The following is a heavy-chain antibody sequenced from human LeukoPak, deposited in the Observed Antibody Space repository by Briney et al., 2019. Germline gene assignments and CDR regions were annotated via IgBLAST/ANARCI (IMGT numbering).Heavy chain of an antibody. V-gene: IGHV1-69*06. CDR1: GGTFSSYA. D-gene: IGHD3-22*01. CDR3: ARGYYDSSGSYYFDY. CDR2: IIPIFGTA. Sequence: GASVKVSCKASGGTFSSYAISWVRQAPGQGLEWMGGIIPIFGTANYAQKFQGRVTITADKSTSTAYMELSSLRSEDTAVYYCARGYYDSSGSYYFDYWGQGTLVTVSS. J-gene: IGHJ4*02.